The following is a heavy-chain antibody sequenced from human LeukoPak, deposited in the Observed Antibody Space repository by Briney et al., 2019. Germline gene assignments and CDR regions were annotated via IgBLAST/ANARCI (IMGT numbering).Heavy chain of an antibody. V-gene: IGHV4-39*07. CDR2: IYYSGST. J-gene: IGHJ4*02. Sequence: SETLSLTCAVSGGSISSNSYYWGWIRQPPGKGLEWIGSIYYSGSTYYNPSLKSRVTMSVDTSKNQFSLKLSSVTAADTAVYYCARDTYYYDSSGYWADYWGQGTLVTVSS. CDR1: GGSISSNSYY. CDR3: ARDTYYYDSSGYWADY. D-gene: IGHD3-22*01.